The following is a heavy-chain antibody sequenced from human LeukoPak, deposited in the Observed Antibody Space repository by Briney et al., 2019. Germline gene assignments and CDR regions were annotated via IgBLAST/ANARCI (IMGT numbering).Heavy chain of an antibody. Sequence: GVSLRLSCAASGFPFSSYAMSWVRQSPGKGLEWVSVISGSGGTTDYADSVKGRFTISRDSSKNTLYLQMKSLRAEDTAVYYCAKELERTLLEYWGQGTLVTVSS. CDR2: ISGSGGTT. CDR3: AKELERTLLEY. CDR1: GFPFSSYA. V-gene: IGHV3-23*01. J-gene: IGHJ4*02. D-gene: IGHD1-1*01.